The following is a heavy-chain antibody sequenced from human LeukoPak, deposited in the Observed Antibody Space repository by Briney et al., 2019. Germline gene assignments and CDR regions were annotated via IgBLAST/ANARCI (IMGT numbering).Heavy chain of an antibody. J-gene: IGHJ4*02. CDR1: GDSVSSSTYY. D-gene: IGHD5-18*01. CDR3: ARIEAVTRGYNHAYYFDY. V-gene: IGHV4-39*07. Sequence: PSETLSLTCSVSGDSVSSSTYYWGWIRQPPGKGLEWIGNIYHNGNTYYNPSLKSRVTISVDTSKKQFSLKLRTAAAADTAVYYCARIEAVTRGYNHAYYFDYWGQGTLVTVSS. CDR2: IYHNGNT.